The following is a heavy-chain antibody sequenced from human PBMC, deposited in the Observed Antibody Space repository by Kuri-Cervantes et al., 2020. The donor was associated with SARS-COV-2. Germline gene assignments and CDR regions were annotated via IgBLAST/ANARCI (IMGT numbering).Heavy chain of an antibody. CDR3: AREDRYGGNLNWFDP. Sequence: RTLSLTCAASGFTVSSNYMSWVRQDPGKGLEWVSVIYSGGSTYYADSVQGRFTISRDNSKNTLYLQMNSLRVEDTAVYYCAREDRYGGNLNWFDPWGQGTLVTVSS. J-gene: IGHJ5*02. V-gene: IGHV3-53*01. CDR2: IYSGGST. CDR1: GFTVSSNY. D-gene: IGHD1-26*01.